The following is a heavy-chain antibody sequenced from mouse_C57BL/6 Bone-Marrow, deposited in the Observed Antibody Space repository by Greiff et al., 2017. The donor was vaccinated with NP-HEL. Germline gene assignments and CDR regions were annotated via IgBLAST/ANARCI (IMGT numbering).Heavy chain of an antibody. CDR1: GFTFSSYA. J-gene: IGHJ4*01. Sequence: EVKLMESGGGLVKPGGSLKLSCAASGFTFSSYAMSWVRQTPEKRLEWVATISDGGSYTYYPDNVKGRFTISRDNAKNNLYLQMSHLKSEDTAMYYCASGGAIYYGNLYAMDYWGQGTSVTVSS. CDR3: ASGGAIYYGNLYAMDY. D-gene: IGHD2-1*01. CDR2: ISDGGSYT. V-gene: IGHV5-4*03.